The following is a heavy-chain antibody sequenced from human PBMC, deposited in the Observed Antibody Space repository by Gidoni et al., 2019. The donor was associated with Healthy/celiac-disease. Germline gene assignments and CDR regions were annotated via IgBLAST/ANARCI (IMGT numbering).Heavy chain of an antibody. CDR1: GFTFGDYA. D-gene: IGHD4-4*01. CDR2: IRSKAYGGTT. Sequence: EVQLVESGGGLVQPGRSLSLSCTASGFTFGDYAMSWVRQAPGKGLEWVGFIRSKAYGGTTEYAAAVKGRFTISRDDSKSIAYLQMNSLKTEDTAVYYCTRVSSNPFDYWGQGTLVTVSS. V-gene: IGHV3-49*04. J-gene: IGHJ4*02. CDR3: TRVSSNPFDY.